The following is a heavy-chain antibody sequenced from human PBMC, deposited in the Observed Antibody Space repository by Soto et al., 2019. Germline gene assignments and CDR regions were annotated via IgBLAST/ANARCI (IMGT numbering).Heavy chain of an antibody. J-gene: IGHJ6*02. V-gene: IGHV3-33*01. Sequence: GGSLRLSCAASGFTFSSYGMHWVRQAPGKGLEWVAVIWYDGSNKYYADSVEGRFTISRDNSKNTLYLQMNSLRAEDTAVYYCATNSAYYDIPTDYYYYGMDVWGQGTTVTVSS. D-gene: IGHD3-9*01. CDR1: GFTFSSYG. CDR3: ATNSAYYDIPTDYYYYGMDV. CDR2: IWYDGSNK.